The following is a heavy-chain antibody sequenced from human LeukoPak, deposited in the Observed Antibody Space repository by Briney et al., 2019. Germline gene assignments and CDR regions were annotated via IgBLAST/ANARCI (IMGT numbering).Heavy chain of an antibody. V-gene: IGHV4-30-2*01. J-gene: IGHJ3*02. CDR1: GGSISSGGYS. D-gene: IGHD6-6*01. Sequence: SETLSLTCAVSGGSISSGGYSWSWIRQPPGKGLEWIGYIYHSGSTYYNPSLKSRVTISVDRSKNQFSLRLSSVTAADTAVYYCARTSIAARRANAFDIWGQGTMVTVSS. CDR3: ARTSIAARRANAFDI. CDR2: IYHSGST.